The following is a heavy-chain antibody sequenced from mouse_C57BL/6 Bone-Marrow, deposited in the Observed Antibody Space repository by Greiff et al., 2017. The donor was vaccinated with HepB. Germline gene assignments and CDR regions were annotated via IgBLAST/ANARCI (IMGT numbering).Heavy chain of an antibody. CDR3: ADGYYEVMDY. V-gene: IGHV14-4*01. D-gene: IGHD2-3*01. CDR1: GFNIKDDY. CDR2: IDPENGDT. Sequence: VHVKQSGAELVRPGASVKLSCTASGFNIKDDYMHWVKQRPEQGLEWIGWIDPENGDTEYASKFQGKATITADTSSNTAYLQLSSLTSEDTAVYYCADGYYEVMDYWGQGTSVTVSS. J-gene: IGHJ4*01.